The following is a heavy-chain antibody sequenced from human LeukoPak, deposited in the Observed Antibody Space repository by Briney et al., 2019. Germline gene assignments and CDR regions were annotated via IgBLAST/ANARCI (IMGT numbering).Heavy chain of an antibody. CDR2: ISRSGDTI. CDR3: AGYHWNSGVVY. CDR1: GFTFSDYA. V-gene: IGHV3-11*01. D-gene: IGHD1-7*01. Sequence: GGSLRLSCAASGFTFSDYAMSWIRQAPGQGLEWVSYISRSGDTIDYADSVKGRFTISRDNAKNSLYLQMNSLRAEDTAVYYCAGYHWNSGVVYWGQGTLVTVSS. J-gene: IGHJ4*02.